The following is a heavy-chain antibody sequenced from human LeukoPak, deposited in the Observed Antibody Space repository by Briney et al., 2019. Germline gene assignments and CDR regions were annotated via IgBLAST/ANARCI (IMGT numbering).Heavy chain of an antibody. CDR2: IKYDESEK. Sequence: GGSLRLSCGVSGFTFSNSWMTWVRQAPGKGLEWVGNIKYDESEKYYAESVKGRFSISRDNAQNSLFLQMNSLGAEDTAVYYCARGGYYGSGRLNYFDYWGQGTLVTVSS. D-gene: IGHD3-10*01. V-gene: IGHV3-7*01. CDR3: ARGGYYGSGRLNYFDY. J-gene: IGHJ4*02. CDR1: GFTFSNSW.